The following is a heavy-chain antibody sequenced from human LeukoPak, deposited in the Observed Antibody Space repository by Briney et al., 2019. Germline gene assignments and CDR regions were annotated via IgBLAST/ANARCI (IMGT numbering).Heavy chain of an antibody. CDR1: GYTFTGYY. Sequence: ASVKVSCKASGYTFTGYYMHWVRQAPGQGLEWKGWINPNSGGTNYAQKFQGRVTMTRDTSISTAYMELSRLRSDDTAVYYCARDVYSIADYYYYYMDVGGKGTTVTVSS. CDR3: ARDVYSIADYYYYYMDV. CDR2: INPNSGGT. J-gene: IGHJ6*03. D-gene: IGHD6-6*01. V-gene: IGHV1-2*02.